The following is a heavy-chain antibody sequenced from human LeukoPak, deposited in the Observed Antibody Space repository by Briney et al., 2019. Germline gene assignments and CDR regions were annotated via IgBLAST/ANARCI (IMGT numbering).Heavy chain of an antibody. CDR3: ASSVVVAALGY. V-gene: IGHV3-48*02. D-gene: IGHD2-15*01. Sequence: GGSLRLSCATSGFAFSSYSMNWVRQAPGKGLEWVSYITGSSSTTHYAESVKGRFTISRDNAKNSLYLQMNNLRDEDTAVYYCASSVVVAALGYWGQGTLVTVSS. J-gene: IGHJ4*02. CDR1: GFAFSSYS. CDR2: ITGSSSTT.